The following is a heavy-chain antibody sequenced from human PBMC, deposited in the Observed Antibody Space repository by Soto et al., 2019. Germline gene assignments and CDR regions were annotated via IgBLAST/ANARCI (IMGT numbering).Heavy chain of an antibody. J-gene: IGHJ5*02. CDR2: IWYDGSNK. CDR3: ARDVTISVELRTGPWGNWFDP. CDR1: GFTFSSYG. Sequence: PGGSLRLSCAASGFTFSSYGMHWVRQAPGKGLEWVAVIWYDGSNKYYADSVKGRFTISRDNSKNTLYLQMNSLRAEDTAVYYCARDVTISVELRTGPWGNWFDPWGQGTLVTVSS. V-gene: IGHV3-33*01. D-gene: IGHD1-7*01.